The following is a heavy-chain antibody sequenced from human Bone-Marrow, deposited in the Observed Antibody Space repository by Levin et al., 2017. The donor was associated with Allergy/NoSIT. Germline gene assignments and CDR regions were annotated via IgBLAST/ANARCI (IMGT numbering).Heavy chain of an antibody. CDR2: IRGGGPET. J-gene: IGHJ4*02. D-gene: IGHD3-16*01. V-gene: IGHV3-23*01. CDR3: VRGIRSPDY. CDR1: GFTFSIYD. Sequence: GESLKISCAASGFTFSIYDMTWVRQAPGKGLEWVSGIRGGGPETYYQDSVKGRFTISRDNSKNTLYLQMNSLRVEDPAVYYCVRGIRSPDYWGQGALVTVSA.